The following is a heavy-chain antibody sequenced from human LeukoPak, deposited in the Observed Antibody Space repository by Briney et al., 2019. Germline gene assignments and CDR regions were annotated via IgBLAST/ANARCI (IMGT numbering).Heavy chain of an antibody. CDR3: VKDVGGSYAFDY. CDR2: INDNGGRT. J-gene: IGHJ4*02. V-gene: IGHV3-64D*09. Sequence: GGSLRLSCSASGFTFSRYAMHWVRQAPGKGLEYVSGINDNGGRTHYGDSVKGRFSISRDNSKNTLHLQMSTLRAEDTALYYCVKDVGGSYAFDYWGQGILVTVSS. CDR1: GFTFSRYA. D-gene: IGHD1-26*01.